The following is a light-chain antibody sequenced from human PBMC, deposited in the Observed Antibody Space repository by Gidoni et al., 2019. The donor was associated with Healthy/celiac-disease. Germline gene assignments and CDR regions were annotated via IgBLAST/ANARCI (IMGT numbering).Light chain of an antibody. J-gene: IGLJ2*01. CDR2: QDS. Sequence: SYELTQPPSVSVSPGQTASITCSGDKLGDKYACWYQQKPGQSPVLVIYQDSKRPSRIPERFSGSNSGNTATLTISGTQAMDEADYYCQAWDSSTADVVFGGGTKLTV. V-gene: IGLV3-1*01. CDR3: QAWDSSTADVV. CDR1: KLGDKY.